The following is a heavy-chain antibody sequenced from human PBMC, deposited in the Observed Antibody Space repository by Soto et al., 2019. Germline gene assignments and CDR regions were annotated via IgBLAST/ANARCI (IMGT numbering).Heavy chain of an antibody. CDR2: IYYSGST. CDR3: ARVRPGYSYGYHFDY. V-gene: IGHV4-59*01. D-gene: IGHD5-18*01. Sequence: PSETLSLTCTVSGGSISSYYWSWIRQPPGKGLEWIGYIYYSGSTNYNPSLKSRVTISVDTSKNQFSLKLSSVTAADTAVYYCARVRPGYSYGYHFDYWGQGTLVTVSS. CDR1: GGSISSYY. J-gene: IGHJ4*02.